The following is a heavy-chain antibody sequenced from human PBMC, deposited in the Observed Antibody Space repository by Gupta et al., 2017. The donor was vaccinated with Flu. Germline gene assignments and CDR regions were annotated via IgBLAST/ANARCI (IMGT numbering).Heavy chain of an antibody. Sequence: SRRSGYYWGGSRRGEGKGVEWIGSMYYSGSTYYNTSLKSRVTISGDTSKNQFSRKVGSGTAADTAVDSCARRDNDSDGSSYFVDDGGKGIMVTVSS. V-gene: IGHV4-39*01. J-gene: IGHJ4*02. CDR1: SRRSGYY. CDR2: MYYSGST. CDR3: ARRDNDSDGSSYFVDD. D-gene: IGHD2-15*01.